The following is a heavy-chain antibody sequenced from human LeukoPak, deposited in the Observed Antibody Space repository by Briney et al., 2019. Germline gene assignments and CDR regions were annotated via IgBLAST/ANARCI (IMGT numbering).Heavy chain of an antibody. V-gene: IGHV3-11*01. D-gene: IGHD5-24*01. J-gene: IGHJ4*02. CDR1: GFTFSDYY. CDR3: ARGTATGGRLDY. Sequence: GGSLRLSCAASGFTFSDYYMSWIRQAPGKGLGWVTYISSNGSTIYYADSVKGRFTISRDNAKNSLYLQMNSLRPEDMALYYCARGTATGGRLDYWGQGALVTVSS. CDR2: ISSNGSTI.